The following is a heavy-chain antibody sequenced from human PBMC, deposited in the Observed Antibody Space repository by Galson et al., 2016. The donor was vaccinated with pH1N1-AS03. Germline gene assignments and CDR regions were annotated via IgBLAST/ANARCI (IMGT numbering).Heavy chain of an antibody. Sequence: TLSLTCTVSGDSISNGGYYWSWVRQHPGKGLEWIGYTYYSGSFFYNPSLTSRVFITLNTSKNQFSHELNSVTVADTAVYYCAREAGITEAMVSGWFDHWGQGTLVTVSS. CDR1: GDSISNGGYY. CDR3: AREAGITEAMVSGWFDH. CDR2: TYYSGSF. D-gene: IGHD1-20*01. J-gene: IGHJ5*02. V-gene: IGHV4-31*03.